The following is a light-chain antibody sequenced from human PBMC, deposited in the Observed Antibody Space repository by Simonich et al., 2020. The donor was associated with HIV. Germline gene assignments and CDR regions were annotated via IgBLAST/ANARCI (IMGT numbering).Light chain of an antibody. Sequence: EIVMTQSPATLSVSPGERATLSCRASQSVSSNLAWYQQKPGQAPRLLIYGASNRATGIPARFSGSGSGTDFTLTISSLEPEDFAVYYCQQYYSTSITFGQGTRLEIK. CDR2: GAS. V-gene: IGKV3D-15*01. J-gene: IGKJ5*01. CDR3: QQYYSTSIT. CDR1: QSVSSN.